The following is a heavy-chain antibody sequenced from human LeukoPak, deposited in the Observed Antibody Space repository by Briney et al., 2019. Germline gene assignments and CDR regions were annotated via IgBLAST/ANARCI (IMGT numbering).Heavy chain of an antibody. V-gene: IGHV1-2*06. CDR2: IHPNSGDT. Sequence: ASVRVSCKAPGYTFTDYYIHWVRQAPGQGLEWMGLIHPNSGDTYYAQKFRGRVTMTRDTSITTAYMELDRLTSDDTAVYYCARDYSGSYTHWAQGTLVTISS. CDR1: GYTFTDYY. CDR3: ARDYSGSYTH. J-gene: IGHJ4*02. D-gene: IGHD1-26*01.